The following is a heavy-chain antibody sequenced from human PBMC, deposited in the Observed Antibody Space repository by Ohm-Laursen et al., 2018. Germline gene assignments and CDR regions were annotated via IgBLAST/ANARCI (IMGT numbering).Heavy chain of an antibody. CDR3: AKDLGANHFDY. Sequence: SLRLSCAASGFTFSSCGMHWVRQAPGKGLEWVAFISYDGSNKYYADSVKGRFTISRDNSKNTLYLQMNSLRAEDTAVYYCAKDLGANHFDYWGQGTLVTVSS. D-gene: IGHD1-26*01. J-gene: IGHJ4*02. CDR2: ISYDGSNK. CDR1: GFTFSSCG. V-gene: IGHV3-30*18.